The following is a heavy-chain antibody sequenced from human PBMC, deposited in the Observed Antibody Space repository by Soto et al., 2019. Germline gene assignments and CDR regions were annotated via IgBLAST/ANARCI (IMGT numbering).Heavy chain of an antibody. CDR2: INHSGST. D-gene: IGHD2-2*01. V-gene: IGHV4-34*01. J-gene: IGHJ6*03. CDR3: ARGRGEYCSSTSCYAGRRSYYYYYMDV. Sequence: SETLSLTCAVYGGSFSGYYWSWIRQPPGKGLEWIGEINHSGSTNYNPSLKSRVTISVDTSKNQFSLKLSSVTAADTAVYYCARGRGEYCSSTSCYAGRRSYYYYYMDVWGKGTTVT. CDR1: GGSFSGYY.